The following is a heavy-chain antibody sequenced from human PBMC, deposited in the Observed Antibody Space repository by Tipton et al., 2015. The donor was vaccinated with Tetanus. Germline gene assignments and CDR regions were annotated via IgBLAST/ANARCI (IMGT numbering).Heavy chain of an antibody. Sequence: LRLSCTVSGGSISSNYWSWIRQPPGKGLEWIGNIYYSGSTNYNPSLKSRVTISVDTSKKQFSLKLSSVTAADTAVYYCAGVLRGTVNYFDYWGQGALVTFAS. D-gene: IGHD4-17*01. CDR2: IYYSGST. J-gene: IGHJ4*02. CDR1: GGSISSNY. V-gene: IGHV4-59*01. CDR3: AGVLRGTVNYFDY.